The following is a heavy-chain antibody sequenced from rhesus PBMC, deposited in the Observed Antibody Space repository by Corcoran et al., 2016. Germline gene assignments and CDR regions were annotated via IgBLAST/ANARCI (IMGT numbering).Heavy chain of an antibody. CDR3: ARVAYCSSTYCSSGYFDY. CDR1: GGSTRSNW. Sequence: QLQLQESGPGLVKPSETLSLTCAVSGGSTRSNWWSWIRPPPGKGPEGTGRSAGSGGSTNYHPSLKSRVTISPGTSQNQLSLKLISVTAADTAVYYCARVAYCSSTYCSSGYFDYWGQGVLVTVSS. J-gene: IGHJ4*01. D-gene: IGHD2-15*01. V-gene: IGHV4-173*01. CDR2: SAGSGGST.